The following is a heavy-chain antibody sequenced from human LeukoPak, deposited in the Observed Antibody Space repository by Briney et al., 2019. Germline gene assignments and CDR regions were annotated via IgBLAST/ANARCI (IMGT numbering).Heavy chain of an antibody. CDR2: ISPGDSDT. Sequence: PGESLKISWKGSGYSFTTYWIAWGRQMPGKGLEWMAMISPGDSDTRSSPSFQGPVTLSADKSTSAAYLQWSSLKASDTAMYYCTRGPTMSPFYFWGQGTMVTVSS. J-gene: IGHJ3*01. CDR1: GYSFTTYW. D-gene: IGHD5-12*01. CDR3: TRGPTMSPFYF. V-gene: IGHV5-51*01.